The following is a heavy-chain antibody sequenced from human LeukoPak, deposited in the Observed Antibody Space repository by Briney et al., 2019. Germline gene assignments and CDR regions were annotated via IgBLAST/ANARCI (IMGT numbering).Heavy chain of an antibody. Sequence: ASVKVSCKASGYTFTGYYMHWVRQAPGQGLEWMGWINPNSGGTNYAQEFQGRVTMTRDTSISTAYMELSRLRSDDTAVYYCARGRPYYYDSSGYWRPDYYYYYMDVWGKGTTVTVSS. D-gene: IGHD3-22*01. CDR3: ARGRPYYYDSSGYWRPDYYYYYMDV. J-gene: IGHJ6*03. CDR2: INPNSGGT. CDR1: GYTFTGYY. V-gene: IGHV1-2*02.